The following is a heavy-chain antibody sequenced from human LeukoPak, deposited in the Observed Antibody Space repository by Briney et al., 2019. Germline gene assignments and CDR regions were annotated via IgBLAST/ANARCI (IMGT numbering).Heavy chain of an antibody. CDR2: IIPIFGTA. CDR3: ARDLGDFWSGYYIGY. V-gene: IGHV1-69*05. J-gene: IGHJ4*02. Sequence: SVKVSCKASGGTFSSYAISWVRQAPGQGLEWMGGIIPIFGTANYAQKFQGRVTITTDESTSTAYMELSSLRSEDTAVYYCARDLGDFWSGYYIGYWGQGTLVAVSS. CDR1: GGTFSSYA. D-gene: IGHD3-3*01.